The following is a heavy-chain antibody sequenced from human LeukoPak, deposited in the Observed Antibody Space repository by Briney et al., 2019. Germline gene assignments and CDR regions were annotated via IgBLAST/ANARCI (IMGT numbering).Heavy chain of an antibody. CDR3: ARNGAYSSSSGLAPIYYYYMDV. CDR2: IIPIFGTA. V-gene: IGHV1-69*05. D-gene: IGHD6-6*01. CDR1: GGTFSSFA. J-gene: IGHJ6*03. Sequence: SVTVSCKASGGTFSSFAISWVRQAPGEGLEWMGGIIPIFGTANYAQNFHGRVTITTDESTSTAYMELSSLRSEDTAVYYCARNGAYSSSSGLAPIYYYYMDVWGKGTTVTVSS.